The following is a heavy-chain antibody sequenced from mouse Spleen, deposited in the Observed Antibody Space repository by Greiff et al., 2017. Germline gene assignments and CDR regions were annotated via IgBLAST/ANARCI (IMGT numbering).Heavy chain of an antibody. D-gene: IGHD3-3*01. CDR1: GFTFSSYA. J-gene: IGHJ4*01. CDR2: ISSGGGNT. V-gene: IGHV5-9*01. Sequence: EVMLVESGGGLVKLGGSLKLSCAASGFTFSSYAMSWVRQTPEKRLEWVATISSGGGNTYYPDSVKGRFTISRDNAKNTLYLQMSSLKSEDTAMYYCARRGPYYAMDYWGQGTSVTVSS. CDR3: ARRGPYYAMDY.